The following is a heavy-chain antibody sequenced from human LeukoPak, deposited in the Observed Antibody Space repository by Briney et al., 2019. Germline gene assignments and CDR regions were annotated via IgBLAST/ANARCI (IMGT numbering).Heavy chain of an antibody. J-gene: IGHJ3*02. CDR3: ARGVYYGSGSDAFDI. V-gene: IGHV3-30*19. Sequence: GGSLRLSCAASGFTFSTYGMHWVRQAPGKGLEWVAVISYDGSNKYYADSVKGRFTISRDNSKNTLYLQMNSLRAEDTAVYYCARGVYYGSGSDAFDIWGQGTMVTVSS. CDR2: ISYDGSNK. D-gene: IGHD3-10*01. CDR1: GFTFSTYG.